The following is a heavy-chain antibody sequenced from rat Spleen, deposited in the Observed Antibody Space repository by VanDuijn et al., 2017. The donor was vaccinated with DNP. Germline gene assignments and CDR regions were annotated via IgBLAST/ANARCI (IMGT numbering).Heavy chain of an antibody. V-gene: IGHV5-22*01. J-gene: IGHJ2*01. CDR2: SSYDGNSA. CDR3: ARHVLPLRVWDY. D-gene: IGHD1-4*01. Sequence: EVQLVESGGGLVQPGRSLKLSCAASGFIFSDYYMAWVRQAPTKGLEWVAYSSYDGNSAYNGDSVKGRFTISRDNAKSTLYLHMNSLRSEDMATYYCARHVLPLRVWDYWGQGVTVTVSS. CDR1: GFIFSDYY.